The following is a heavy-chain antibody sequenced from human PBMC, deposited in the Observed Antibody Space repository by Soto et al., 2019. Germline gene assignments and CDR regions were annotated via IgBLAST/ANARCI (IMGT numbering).Heavy chain of an antibody. Sequence: GGSLRLSCAVSGFALSASCIHWVRQAPGKGLEWVGRIRSKSNSDATAYAASVKGRFTISRDDSKNTAYLQMGSLKTEDTAVYYCNQRSDYDTSGYYAESDLDSWGQGALVTVSS. D-gene: IGHD3-22*01. CDR1: GFALSASC. CDR2: IRSKSNSDAT. J-gene: IGHJ4*02. V-gene: IGHV3-73*01. CDR3: NQRSDYDTSGYYAESDLDS.